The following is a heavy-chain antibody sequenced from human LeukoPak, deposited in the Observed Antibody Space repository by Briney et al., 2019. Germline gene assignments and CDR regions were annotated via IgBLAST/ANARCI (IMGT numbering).Heavy chain of an antibody. V-gene: IGHV3-30*02. CDR3: ARSLTMVRAYDY. CDR1: GFTFSSYG. CDR2: IQYDGSNK. D-gene: IGHD3-10*01. J-gene: IGHJ4*02. Sequence: GGSLRLSCEASGFTFSSYGMHWVRQAPGKGLEWVTFIQYDGSNKYYADSVKGRFTISRDNSKNTVYQQMNSLRTEDTAVYYCARSLTMVRAYDYWGQGTLVTVSS.